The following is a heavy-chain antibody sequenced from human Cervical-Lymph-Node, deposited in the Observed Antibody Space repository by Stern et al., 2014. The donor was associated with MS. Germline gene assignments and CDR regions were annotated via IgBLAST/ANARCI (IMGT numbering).Heavy chain of an antibody. J-gene: IGHJ4*02. V-gene: IGHV5-51*01. CDR1: GYSFTIYY. CDR3: ARHVQGFDY. CDR2: IYPYDSDP. Sequence: VQLAQSGAEVKKPGESLKISCKLSGYSFTIYYIAWVRQMPGQGLEWMGVIYPYDSDPTYSPSFQGQVTISADKSITTAYLQWSSLRASDTAMYYCARHVQGFDYWGQGTLVTVSS.